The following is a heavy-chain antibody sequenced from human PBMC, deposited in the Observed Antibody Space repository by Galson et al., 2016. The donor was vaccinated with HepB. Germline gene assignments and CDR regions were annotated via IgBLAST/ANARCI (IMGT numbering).Heavy chain of an antibody. Sequence: QSGAEVTKPGESLKIPCKTSGYSFTRYWVGWVRQKPGRGLEWMGITYPADSDTRYSPSFEGQVTISVDMSARTAYLQWSSLKASDSGMYYCGRQHDSGHGATGDWGLGTLVTVSS. V-gene: IGHV5-51*01. J-gene: IGHJ4*02. CDR1: GYSFTRYW. D-gene: IGHD3-10*01. CDR2: TYPADSDT. CDR3: GRQHDSGHGATGD.